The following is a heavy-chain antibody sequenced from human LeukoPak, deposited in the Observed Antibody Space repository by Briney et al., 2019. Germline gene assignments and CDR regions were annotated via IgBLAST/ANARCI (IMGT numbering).Heavy chain of an antibody. CDR1: GGSISSYY. V-gene: IGHV3-11*04. CDR2: ISSSGSTI. CDR3: ARDRHSSSWYGRFYHPFDY. Sequence: PSETLSLTCTVSGGSISSYYWSWIRQAPGKGLEWVSYISSSGSTIYYADSVKGRFTISRDNAKNSLYLQMNSLRAEDTAVYYCARDRHSSSWYGRFYHPFDYWGQGTLVTVSS. D-gene: IGHD6-13*01. J-gene: IGHJ4*02.